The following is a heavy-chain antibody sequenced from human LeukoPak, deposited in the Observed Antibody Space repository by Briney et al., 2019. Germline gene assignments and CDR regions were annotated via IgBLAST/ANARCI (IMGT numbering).Heavy chain of an antibody. CDR3: ARGNWIGAFDI. V-gene: IGHV3-48*03. D-gene: IGHD3-3*01. J-gene: IGHJ3*02. Sequence: GGSLRLSCAASGFTFSSYEMNWVRQAPGKGLEWIPHISSSGSRIYYADSVKGRFTISRDNAKNSLYLQMNGLRVEDTAVYYCARGNWIGAFDIWGQGTMVTVSS. CDR1: GFTFSSYE. CDR2: ISSSGSRI.